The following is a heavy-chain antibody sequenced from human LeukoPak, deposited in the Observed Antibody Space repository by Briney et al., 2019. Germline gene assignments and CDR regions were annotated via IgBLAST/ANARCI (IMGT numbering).Heavy chain of an antibody. CDR1: GFTFSGSA. J-gene: IGHJ4*02. D-gene: IGHD5-18*01. V-gene: IGHV3-7*01. Sequence: GGSLRLSCAASGFTFSGSAMHWVRQAPGKGLEWVANIKQYGSDKYYVDSVKGRFTISRDNAKNALYLQMNSLRAEDTAVYYCARGRGYSYGWTGEKLLDYWGQGTLVTVSS. CDR2: IKQYGSDK. CDR3: ARGRGYSYGWTGEKLLDY.